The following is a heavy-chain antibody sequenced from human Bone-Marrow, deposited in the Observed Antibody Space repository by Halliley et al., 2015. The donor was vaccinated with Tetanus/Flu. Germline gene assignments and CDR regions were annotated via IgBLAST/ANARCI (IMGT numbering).Heavy chain of an antibody. D-gene: IGHD3-16*01. J-gene: IGHJ5*02. CDR3: AKETNYGSRVSWFDP. CDR2: FYYRGST. V-gene: IGHV4-59*01. Sequence: IGYFYYRGSTNYNPSLRSRVSMSVDTSKNQFSLKSMSVTAADTAVYYCAKETNYGSRVSWFDPWGQGILVTVSS.